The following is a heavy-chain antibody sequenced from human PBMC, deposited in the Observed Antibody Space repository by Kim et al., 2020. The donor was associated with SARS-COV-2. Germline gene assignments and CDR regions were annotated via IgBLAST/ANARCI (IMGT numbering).Heavy chain of an antibody. CDR2: IYPGDADT. D-gene: IGHD5-12*01. CDR3: ARRHYSGYGISDAFDI. J-gene: IGHJ3*02. Sequence: GESLKISCKGSGYSFTSYWIGWVRQMPGKGLEWMGIIYPGDADTRYSPSFQGQVTISADKSISTAYLQWSSLKASDTAMYYCARRHYSGYGISDAFDIWGQGTMVPVSS. CDR1: GYSFTSYW. V-gene: IGHV5-51*01.